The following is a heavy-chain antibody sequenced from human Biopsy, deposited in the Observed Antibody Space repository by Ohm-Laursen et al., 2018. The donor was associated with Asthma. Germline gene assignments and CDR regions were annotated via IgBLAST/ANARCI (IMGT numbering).Heavy chain of an antibody. CDR2: INGKSNSI. Sequence: SLRLSCAASGSTFSDYYMSWIRKATGKGLERISYINGKSNSIEYADSVKGRFTISRDNAKNSLYLQMNSLRAEDTAVYYCARDSYSSGLYDDFESWGQGTLVTVSS. D-gene: IGHD6-19*01. V-gene: IGHV3-11*01. J-gene: IGHJ4*02. CDR1: GSTFSDYY. CDR3: ARDSYSSGLYDDFES.